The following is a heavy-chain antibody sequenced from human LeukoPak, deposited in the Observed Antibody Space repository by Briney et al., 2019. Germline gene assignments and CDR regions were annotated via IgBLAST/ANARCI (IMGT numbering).Heavy chain of an antibody. D-gene: IGHD6-19*01. CDR1: GFTFSSYA. CDR2: LSYDGSNK. Sequence: GGSLRLSCAASGFTFSSYAMHWVRQAPGKGREWVAVLSYDGSNKYYADSVKGRFAISRDNSKNTLYLQMNSLRAEDTAVYYCARDYGSGWYGEVDYWGQGTLVTVSS. CDR3: ARDYGSGWYGEVDY. V-gene: IGHV3-30*09. J-gene: IGHJ4*02.